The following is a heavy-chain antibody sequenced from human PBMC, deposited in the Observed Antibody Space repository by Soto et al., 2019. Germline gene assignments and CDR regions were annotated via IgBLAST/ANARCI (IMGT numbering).Heavy chain of an antibody. CDR1: GFTFSSYA. Sequence: QVQLVESGGGVVQPGRSLRLSCAASGFTFSSYAMHWVRQAPGKGLEWVAVISYDGSNKYYADSVKGRFTISRDNSKNTLYLQMNSLRAEDTAVYYCARLEYYDSSGYYYYYGMDVWGQGTTVTVSS. CDR2: ISYDGSNK. D-gene: IGHD3-22*01. CDR3: ARLEYYDSSGYYYYYGMDV. V-gene: IGHV3-30-3*01. J-gene: IGHJ6*02.